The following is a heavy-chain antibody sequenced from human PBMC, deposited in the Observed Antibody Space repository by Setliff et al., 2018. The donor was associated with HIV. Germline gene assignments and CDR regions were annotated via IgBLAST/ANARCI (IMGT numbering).Heavy chain of an antibody. D-gene: IGHD5-18*01. CDR2: INPNSGGT. V-gene: IGHV1-2*02. J-gene: IGHJ4*02. CDR3: ARTLPQYTNLFDY. Sequence: ASVKVSCKASGYTFTGYHMHWVRQAPGQGLEWMGWINPNSGGTNYAQKFQGRVTMTRDTSISTAYMGLSRLRSDDTAVYYCARTLPQYTNLFDYWGQGTLVTVSS. CDR1: GYTFTGYH.